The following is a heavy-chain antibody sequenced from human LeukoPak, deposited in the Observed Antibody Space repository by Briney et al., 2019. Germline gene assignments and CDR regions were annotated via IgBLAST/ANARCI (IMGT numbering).Heavy chain of an antibody. D-gene: IGHD6-13*01. J-gene: IGHJ4*02. V-gene: IGHV1-18*01. CDR2: ISAYNGNT. CDR1: GYTFTSYG. Sequence: ASVKVSCKASGYTFTSYGISWVRQAPGQGLEWMGWISAYNGNTNYAQKLQGRVTMTTDTSTSTAYMELRSLRSDDTAVYYCARDDGDSSSWSEKFDYWGQGTLVTVSS. CDR3: ARDDGDSSSWSEKFDY.